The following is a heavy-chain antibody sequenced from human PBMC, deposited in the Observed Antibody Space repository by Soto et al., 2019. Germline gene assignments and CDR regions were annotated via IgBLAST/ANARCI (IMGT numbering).Heavy chain of an antibody. CDR3: ARGGADADPFDI. Sequence: PGGSLRLSCAASGFTFRNYYINWIRQAPGKGLEWVSYISSSGGYTNYADSVRGRFTISRDNAKNSVYLQMNSLRAEDTALYYCARGGADADPFDIWGQGTRVTVSS. CDR1: GFTFRNYY. J-gene: IGHJ3*02. V-gene: IGHV3-11*06. D-gene: IGHD1-26*01. CDR2: ISSSGGYT.